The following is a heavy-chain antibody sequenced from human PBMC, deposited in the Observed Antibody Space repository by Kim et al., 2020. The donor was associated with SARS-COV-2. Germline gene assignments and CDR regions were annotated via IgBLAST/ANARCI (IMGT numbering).Heavy chain of an antibody. J-gene: IGHJ6*02. Sequence: SETLSLTCTVSGGSISSYYWSWIRQPPGKGLEWIGYIYYSGSTNYNPSLKSRVTISVKTSKNQFSLKLTSVTAADTAVYYCARDKGLLWSGDYSYYYGMDVWGQGTTVTVSS. V-gene: IGHV4-59*01. CDR2: IYYSGST. CDR3: ARDKGLLWSGDYSYYYGMDV. D-gene: IGHD3-10*02. CDR1: GGSISSYY.